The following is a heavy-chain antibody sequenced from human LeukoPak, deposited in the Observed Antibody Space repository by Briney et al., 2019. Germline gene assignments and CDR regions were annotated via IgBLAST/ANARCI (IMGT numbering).Heavy chain of an antibody. CDR2: INPNSGGT. V-gene: IGHV1-2*06. Sequence: GASVKVSCKTSGYTFTGCYMHWVRQAPGQGLEWMGRINPNSGGTNYAQKFQGRVTMTRDTSISTAYMELSRLRSDDTAVYYCACGYPNYFDYWGQGTLVTVSS. CDR3: ACGYPNYFDY. D-gene: IGHD5-12*01. J-gene: IGHJ4*02. CDR1: GYTFTGCY.